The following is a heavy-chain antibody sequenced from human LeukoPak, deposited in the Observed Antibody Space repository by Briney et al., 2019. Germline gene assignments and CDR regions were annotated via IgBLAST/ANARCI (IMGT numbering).Heavy chain of an antibody. CDR3: ARVPNIAGYGMDV. CDR1: GFTFSSYA. J-gene: IGHJ6*02. V-gene: IGHV3-30-3*01. Sequence: GGSLRLSCAASGFTFSSYAMHWVRQAPGEGLEWVAVISYDGSNKYYADSVKGRFTISRDNSKNTLYLQMNSLRAEDTAVYYCARVPNIAGYGMDVWGQGTTVTVSS. CDR2: ISYDGSNK. D-gene: IGHD6-13*01.